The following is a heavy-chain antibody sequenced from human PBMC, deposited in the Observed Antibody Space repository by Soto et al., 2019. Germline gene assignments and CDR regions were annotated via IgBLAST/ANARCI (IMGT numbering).Heavy chain of an antibody. CDR3: AKGRLEWLDY. Sequence: EVQLVESGGGLVQPGRSLRLSCAASGFTFDAYAMHWVRQAPGKGLEWVSTINWNSGNIGYADSVKGRFTISRDNAKNSLYLQMNSLRAEDTALYYCAKGRLEWLDYWGQGTLVTVSS. J-gene: IGHJ4*02. CDR2: INWNSGNI. D-gene: IGHD3-3*01. CDR1: GFTFDAYA. V-gene: IGHV3-9*01.